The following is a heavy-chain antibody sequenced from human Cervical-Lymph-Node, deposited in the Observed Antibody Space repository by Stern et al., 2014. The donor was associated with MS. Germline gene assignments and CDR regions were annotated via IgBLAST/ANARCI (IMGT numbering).Heavy chain of an antibody. J-gene: IGHJ4*02. CDR3: ARGHWELLGNNYFDS. CDR2: LHASGAT. CDR1: GASISSGTSY. Sequence: QVQLQESGPGLVKPSQTLSLTCTVSGASISSGTSYWSWIPQPAGGGLEWIGRLHASGATYYNPSLKSLVTISGATSKTPFSLNLTWVTAADTAVYYCARGHWELLGNNYFDSWGQGTLVTVSS. D-gene: IGHD1-26*01. V-gene: IGHV4-61*02.